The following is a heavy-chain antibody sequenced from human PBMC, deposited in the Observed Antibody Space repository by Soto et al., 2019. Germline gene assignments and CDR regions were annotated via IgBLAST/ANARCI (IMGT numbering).Heavy chain of an antibody. CDR3: AKDQKRTYYYDSSGYSNLDY. CDR2: ISGSGGST. J-gene: IGHJ4*02. D-gene: IGHD3-22*01. Sequence: GGSLRLSCAASGFTFSSYAMSWVRQAPGKGLEWVSAISGSGGSTYYADSVKGRFTISRDNSKNTLYLQMNSLRAEDTAVYYCAKDQKRTYYYDSSGYSNLDYWGQGTLVTVSS. V-gene: IGHV3-23*01. CDR1: GFTFSSYA.